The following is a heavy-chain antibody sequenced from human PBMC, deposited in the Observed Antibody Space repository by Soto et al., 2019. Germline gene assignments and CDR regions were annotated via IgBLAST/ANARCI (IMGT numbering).Heavy chain of an antibody. D-gene: IGHD6-6*01. CDR1: GGSVSSGSYY. CDR2: IYYSGST. Sequence: SETLSLTCTVSGGSVSSGSYYWSWIRQPPGKGLEWIGYIYYSGSTNYNPSLKSRVTISVDTSKNQFSLKLSSVTAADTAVYYCARVEYSSSSFAPLLNYSSYYGMDVWGQGTTVTVSS. V-gene: IGHV4-61*01. J-gene: IGHJ6*02. CDR3: ARVEYSSSSFAPLLNYSSYYGMDV.